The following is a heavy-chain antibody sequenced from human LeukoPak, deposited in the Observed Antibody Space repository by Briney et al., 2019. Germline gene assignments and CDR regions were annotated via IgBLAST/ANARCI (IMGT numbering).Heavy chain of an antibody. CDR3: ARVSANNWDFDY. Sequence: SETLSLTCAVYRGSISSYYWSLIRQPPGKGLEAIGYIYYSGSTNNNPSLKSRVTISVDTSKNQFSLKLSSVTAADTAVYYCARVSANNWDFDYWGQGTLVTVSS. J-gene: IGHJ4*02. V-gene: IGHV4-59*01. CDR2: IYYSGST. CDR1: RGSISSYY. D-gene: IGHD1-20*01.